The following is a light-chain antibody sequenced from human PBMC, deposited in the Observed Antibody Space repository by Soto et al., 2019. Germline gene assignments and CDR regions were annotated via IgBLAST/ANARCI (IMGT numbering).Light chain of an antibody. CDR2: AAS. CDR1: QTISDY. V-gene: IGKV1-39*01. J-gene: IGKJ5*01. Sequence: DIQLTQSPSPLSASVGDRVTITCRAGQTISDYLNWYQQKPGTAPKLLIYAASTLKSGVPSRFSGSRSGTDFTLTISSLHPEDVATYYCQQTFSAPSITFGQGTRLEIK. CDR3: QQTFSAPSIT.